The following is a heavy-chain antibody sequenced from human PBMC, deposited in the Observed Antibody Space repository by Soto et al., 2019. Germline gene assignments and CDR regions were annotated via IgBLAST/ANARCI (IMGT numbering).Heavy chain of an antibody. Sequence: EVQLVESGGGLVQPGGSLRLSCAASGFTFSDHYMDWVRQAPGEGLEWVGSIKNNANSYTTEYAASVEGRFTISRDDSRNSVFLQMNGLKTEDTAVYYCTRVKPGVSAGCHRVLDVWGEGTTVTVSS. CDR1: GFTFSDHY. CDR2: IKNNANSYTT. D-gene: IGHD2-2*01. CDR3: TRVKPGVSAGCHRVLDV. V-gene: IGHV3-72*01. J-gene: IGHJ6*04.